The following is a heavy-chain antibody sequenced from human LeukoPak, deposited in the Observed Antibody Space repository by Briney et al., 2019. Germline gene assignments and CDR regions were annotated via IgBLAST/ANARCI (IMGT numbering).Heavy chain of an antibody. CDR2: IDWDDDK. Sequence: ASGPTLVNPTQTLTLTCTFSGFSLSTSGMYVSWIRQPPGKALEWLARIDWDDDKYYSTSLKTRLTISKDTSKNQVVFTMTNMDPVDTATYYCARIPSYCSSTSCYVRGFDYWGQGTLVTVSS. CDR3: ARIPSYCSSTSCYVRGFDY. J-gene: IGHJ4*02. V-gene: IGHV2-70*11. CDR1: GFSLSTSGMY. D-gene: IGHD2-2*01.